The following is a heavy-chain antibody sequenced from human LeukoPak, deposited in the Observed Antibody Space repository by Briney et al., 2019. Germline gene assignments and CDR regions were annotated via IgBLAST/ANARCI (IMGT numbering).Heavy chain of an antibody. CDR2: ISGSGGST. CDR3: AKRPRHYDFWSGYPYLDY. Sequence: PGGSLRLSCAASGFTFSSYAMSWVRQAPGKGLEWVSAISGSGGSTYYADSVKGRFTISRDNSKNTLYLQMNSLRAEDTAVYYCAKRPRHYDFWSGYPYLDYWGQGTLFTVSS. CDR1: GFTFSSYA. J-gene: IGHJ4*02. V-gene: IGHV3-23*01. D-gene: IGHD3-3*01.